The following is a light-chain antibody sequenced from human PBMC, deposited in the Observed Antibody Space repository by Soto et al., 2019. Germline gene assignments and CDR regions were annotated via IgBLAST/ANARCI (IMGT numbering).Light chain of an antibody. V-gene: IGKV1-5*03. CDR1: QTISSW. Sequence: DIQMTQSPSTLSGSVGDRATITCRASQTISSWLAWYQQKPGKAPKLLIYKASTLKSGVPSRFSGSGSGTEFTLTISGLQPDDFATYYCQQYKAYPYTFAQGTKVDI. CDR2: KAS. CDR3: QQYKAYPYT. J-gene: IGKJ2*01.